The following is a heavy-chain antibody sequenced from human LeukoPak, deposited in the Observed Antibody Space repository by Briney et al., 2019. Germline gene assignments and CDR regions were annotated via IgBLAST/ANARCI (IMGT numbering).Heavy chain of an antibody. CDR2: IYHSGST. CDR3: ARFVTLVRGVNYWYFDL. J-gene: IGHJ2*01. D-gene: IGHD3-10*01. CDR1: GGSISSGTYY. Sequence: PSETLSLTCTVSGGSISSGTYYWGWIRQPPGKGLECIGTIYHSGSTNYDPSLKSRVTISVDKSKNQFSLKLSSVTAADTAVYYCARFVTLVRGVNYWYFDLWGRGTLVTVSS. V-gene: IGHV4-39*07.